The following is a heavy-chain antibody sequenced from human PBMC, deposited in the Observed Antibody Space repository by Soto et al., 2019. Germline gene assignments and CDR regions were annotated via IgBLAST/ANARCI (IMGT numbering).Heavy chain of an antibody. V-gene: IGHV4-61*01. CDR3: ARDRSHYYGMDV. CDR1: GGSVSSGSYY. Sequence: QVQLQESGPGLVKPSETLSLTCTVSGGSVSSGSYYWSWIRQPPGKGLEWIGYIYYSGSTNYNPSLKSRVTISVDTSKNQFSLKLSSVTAADTAVYYCARDRSHYYGMDVWGQGTTVTVSS. CDR2: IYYSGST. J-gene: IGHJ6*02.